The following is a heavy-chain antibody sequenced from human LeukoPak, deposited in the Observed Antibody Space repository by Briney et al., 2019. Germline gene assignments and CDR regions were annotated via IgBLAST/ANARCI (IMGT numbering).Heavy chain of an antibody. D-gene: IGHD1-26*01. J-gene: IGHJ4*02. V-gene: IGHV3-11*01. CDR3: ARQGGSYHSPGSY. Sequence: GGSLRLSCAASGFTVSSNYMSWVRQAPGKGLEWVSYISSSGSTIYYADSVKGRFTISRDNAKNSLYLQMNSLRAEDTAVYYCARQGGSYHSPGSYWGQGTLVTVSS. CDR1: GFTVSSNY. CDR2: ISSSGSTI.